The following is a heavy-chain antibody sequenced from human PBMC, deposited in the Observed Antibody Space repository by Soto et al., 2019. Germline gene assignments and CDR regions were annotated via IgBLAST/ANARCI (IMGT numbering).Heavy chain of an antibody. CDR3: ARGGVTTYY. CDR2: IKQDGSEK. D-gene: IGHD4-17*01. J-gene: IGHJ4*02. V-gene: IGHV3-7*01. Sequence: GGSLRLSCAASGFTFRTYWMTWVRQAPGKGLEWVANIKQDGSEKHYVDSVKGRFTISRDNAENSLYLQMNSLRAEDTAVYYCARGGVTTYYWGQGTLVTVSS. CDR1: GFTFRTYW.